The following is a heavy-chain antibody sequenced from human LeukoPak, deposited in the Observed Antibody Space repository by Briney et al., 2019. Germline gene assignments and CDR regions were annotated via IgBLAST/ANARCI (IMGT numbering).Heavy chain of an antibody. Sequence: KPSETLSLTCTVSGGSISSYYWSWIRQPAGKGLEWIGRIYTSGSTNYNPSLKSRVTMSVDTSKNQFSLKLSSVTAADTAVYYCAREGCSSTSCSNTHDYWGQGTLVTVSS. CDR1: GGSISSYY. CDR3: AREGCSSTSCSNTHDY. J-gene: IGHJ4*02. V-gene: IGHV4-4*07. D-gene: IGHD2-2*01. CDR2: IYTSGST.